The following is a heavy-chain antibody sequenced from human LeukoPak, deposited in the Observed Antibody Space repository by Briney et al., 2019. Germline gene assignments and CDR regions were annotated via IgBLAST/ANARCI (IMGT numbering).Heavy chain of an antibody. CDR1: GYTFTSYA. Sequence: ASVKVSCKASGYTFTSYAMHWVRQAPGQRLEWMGWINAGNGNTKYSQEFQGRVTITRDTSASTAYMELSSLRSEDMAVYYCARVHYGSGYYYYYYMDVWGKGTTVTISS. D-gene: IGHD3-10*01. CDR2: INAGNGNT. CDR3: ARVHYGSGYYYYYYMDV. J-gene: IGHJ6*03. V-gene: IGHV1-3*03.